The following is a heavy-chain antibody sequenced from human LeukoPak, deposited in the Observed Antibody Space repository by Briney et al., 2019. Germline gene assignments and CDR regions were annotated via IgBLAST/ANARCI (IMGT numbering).Heavy chain of an antibody. CDR3: AKGVVVPAAASDY. CDR1: GFTFDDYA. Sequence: SGGSLRLSCAASGFTFDDYAMHWVRQAPGKGLEWVSGISWNSGSIGYADSVKGRFTISRDNAKNSLYLQMSSLRAEDTAVYYCAKGVVVPAAASDYWGQGTLVTVSS. J-gene: IGHJ4*02. V-gene: IGHV3-9*01. CDR2: ISWNSGSI. D-gene: IGHD2-2*01.